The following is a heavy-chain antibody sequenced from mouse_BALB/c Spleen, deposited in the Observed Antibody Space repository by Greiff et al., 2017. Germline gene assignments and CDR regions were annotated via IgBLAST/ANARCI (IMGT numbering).Heavy chain of an antibody. J-gene: IGHJ3*01. D-gene: IGHD2-14*01. V-gene: IGHV5-4*02. CDR1: GFTFSDYY. CDR3: ARDRDAYYRSFAY. Sequence: DVMLVESGGGLVKPGGSLKLSCAASGFTFSDYYMYWVRQTPEKRLEWVATISDGGSYTYYPDSVKGRFTISRDNAKNNLYLQMSSLKSEDTAMYYCARDRDAYYRSFAYWGQGTLVTVSA. CDR2: ISDGGSYT.